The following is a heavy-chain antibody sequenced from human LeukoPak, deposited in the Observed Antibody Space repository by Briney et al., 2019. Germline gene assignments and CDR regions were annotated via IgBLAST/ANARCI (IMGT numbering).Heavy chain of an antibody. CDR2: IYTSGST. V-gene: IGHV4-4*07. J-gene: IGHJ6*03. CDR3: AREGFLEWLSPPGDYYYYYMDV. D-gene: IGHD3-3*01. Sequence: PSETLSLTCTVSGGSISSYYWSWIRQPAGKGLEWIGRIYTSGSTKYNPSLKSGVTISVDTSKNQFSLKLSSVTDADTAVYYCAREGFLEWLSPPGDYYYYYMDVWGKGTTVTVSS. CDR1: GGSISSYY.